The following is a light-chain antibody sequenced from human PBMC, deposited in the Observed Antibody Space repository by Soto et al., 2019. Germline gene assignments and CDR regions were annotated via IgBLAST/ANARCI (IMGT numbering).Light chain of an antibody. Sequence: QSVLTQPASVSASPGQSITISCTGTSNDVGGYDYVSWYQQYPGKAPKLLIYEVTHRPSGVSGRFSGSKSGNTASLTISGLQTEDEADYYCSSYTSTTLYVFGTGTQLTVL. J-gene: IGLJ1*01. V-gene: IGLV2-14*01. CDR1: SNDVGGYDY. CDR2: EVT. CDR3: SSYTSTTLYV.